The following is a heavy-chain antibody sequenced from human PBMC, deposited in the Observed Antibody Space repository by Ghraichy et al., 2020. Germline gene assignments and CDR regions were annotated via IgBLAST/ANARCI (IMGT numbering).Heavy chain of an antibody. J-gene: IGHJ6*02. Sequence: LSLTCAASGFTFSDYYMSWIRQAPGKGLEWVSYISSSGSTIYYADSVKGRFTISRDNAKNSLYLQMNSLRAEDTAVYYCASVFGVAGYYYGMDVWGQGTTVTVSS. D-gene: IGHD3-3*01. CDR1: GFTFSDYY. CDR2: ISSSGSTI. CDR3: ASVFGVAGYYYGMDV. V-gene: IGHV3-11*01.